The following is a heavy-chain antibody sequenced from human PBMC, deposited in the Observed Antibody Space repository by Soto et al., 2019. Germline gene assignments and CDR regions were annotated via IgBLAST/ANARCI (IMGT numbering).Heavy chain of an antibody. CDR3: APHVCCRGGSCQYDAFAI. D-gene: IGHD2-15*01. Sequence: EVQVLESGGGLVQPGGSLRLSCEGSGFTVSSHAMTWIRQAPGKGPEWVSTVTADGGTYYADSVKGRFAMSRDTSENTXYLQMNSLGAEDTAAYYCAPHVCCRGGSCQYDAFAIRGQGTMVTVSS. CDR1: GFTVSSHA. J-gene: IGHJ3*02. CDR2: VTADGGT. V-gene: IGHV3-23*01.